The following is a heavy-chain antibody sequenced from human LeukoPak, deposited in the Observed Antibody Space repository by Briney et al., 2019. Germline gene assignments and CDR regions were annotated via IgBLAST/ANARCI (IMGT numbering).Heavy chain of an antibody. CDR1: GYSFTSYW. J-gene: IGHJ4*02. D-gene: IGHD6-13*01. V-gene: IGHV5-10-1*01. CDR3: ARHKGGAAAGLLDY. Sequence: GESLKISCKGSGYSFTSYWISWVRQLPGKGLEWMGRIDPSDSYTNYSPSFQGHVTISADKSISTAYLQWSSLKASDTAMYYCARHKGGAAAGLLDYCGQGTLVTVSS. CDR2: IDPSDSYT.